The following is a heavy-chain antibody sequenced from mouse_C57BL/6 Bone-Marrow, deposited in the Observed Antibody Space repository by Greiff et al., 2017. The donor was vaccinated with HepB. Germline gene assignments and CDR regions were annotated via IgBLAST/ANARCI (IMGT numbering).Heavy chain of an antibody. V-gene: IGHV1-69*01. CDR1: GYTFTSYW. Sequence: VKLQQPGAELVMPGASVKLSCKASGYTFTSYWMHWVKQRPGQGLEWIGEIDPSDSYTNYNQKFKGKSTLTVDKSSSTAYMQLSSLTSEDSAVYYCARGFYYRFAYWGQGTLVTVSA. CDR3: ARGFYYRFAY. J-gene: IGHJ3*01. CDR2: IDPSDSYT. D-gene: IGHD1-1*01.